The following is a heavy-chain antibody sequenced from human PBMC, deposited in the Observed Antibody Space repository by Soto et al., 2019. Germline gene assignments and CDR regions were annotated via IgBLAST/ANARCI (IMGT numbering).Heavy chain of an antibody. Sequence: QVQLVESGGGVVQPGRSLRLSCAASGFTFSIYAMHWVRQAPGKGLEWVAVISYDGSNKYYADSVKGRFTISRDNSKNTLYLQMNSLRAEDTAVYYCARGGYYYDSSGYYYSFDYWGQGTLVTVSS. D-gene: IGHD3-22*01. V-gene: IGHV3-30-3*01. J-gene: IGHJ4*02. CDR3: ARGGYYYDSSGYYYSFDY. CDR1: GFTFSIYA. CDR2: ISYDGSNK.